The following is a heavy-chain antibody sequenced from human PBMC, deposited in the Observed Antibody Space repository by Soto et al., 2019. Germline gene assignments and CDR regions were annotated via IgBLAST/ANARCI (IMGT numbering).Heavy chain of an antibody. Sequence: GASVKVSCKASGYSFTNNGINWVRQAAGQGLEWMGWMNPGTGETGYRGKFQGRLAMTRDTSITPAYMELTSLTSDDTAVYYCTRAGDTGAWISNWGQGTLVTVSS. CDR2: MNPGTGET. D-gene: IGHD7-27*01. J-gene: IGHJ4*02. CDR1: GYSFTNNG. V-gene: IGHV1-8*01. CDR3: TRAGDTGAWISN.